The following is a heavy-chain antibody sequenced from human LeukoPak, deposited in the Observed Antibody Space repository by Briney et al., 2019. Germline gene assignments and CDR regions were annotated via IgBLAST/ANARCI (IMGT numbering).Heavy chain of an antibody. CDR2: IYYSGST. Sequence: SETLSLTCVVSGGSISSTSYYWGWIRQPPGKGLEWIGSIYYSGSTYYSPSLKSRVTISVDTSKNQFSLKLSSVTAADTAAYYCARLLRVGYCSTTTCNWFDPWGQGTLVTVSS. D-gene: IGHD2-2*03. V-gene: IGHV4-39*07. CDR3: ARLLRVGYCSTTTCNWFDP. J-gene: IGHJ5*02. CDR1: GGSISSTSYY.